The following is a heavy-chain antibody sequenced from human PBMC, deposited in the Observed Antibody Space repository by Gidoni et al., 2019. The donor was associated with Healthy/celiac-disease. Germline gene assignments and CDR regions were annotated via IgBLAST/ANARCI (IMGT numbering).Heavy chain of an antibody. J-gene: IGHJ4*02. V-gene: IGHV3-30*01. CDR2: ISYDGSNK. CDR1: GFTFSSYA. CDR3: ARSGYFDY. Sequence: QVQLVESGGGVVKPGRSLRLSCAASGFTFSSYAMHWVRQAPGKGLGLVAVISYDGSNKYYADSVKGRFTISRDNSKNTLYLQMNSLRAEDTAVYYCARSGYFDYWGQGTLVTVSS.